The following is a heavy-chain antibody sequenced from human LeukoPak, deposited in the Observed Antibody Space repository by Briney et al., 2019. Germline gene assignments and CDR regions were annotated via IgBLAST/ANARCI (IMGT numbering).Heavy chain of an antibody. CDR2: TYYRSKWYN. CDR1: GDSVSSNSAA. D-gene: IGHD1-7*01. Sequence: SQTLSLTCAISGDSVSSNSAAWNWIRQSPSRGLEWLGRTYYRSKWYNDYAVSVKSRITINPDTSKNQFSLQLNSVTPEDTAVYYCARSELELRPNYYYYYYMDVWGKGTTVTVSS. V-gene: IGHV6-1*01. J-gene: IGHJ6*03. CDR3: ARSELELRPNYYYYYYMDV.